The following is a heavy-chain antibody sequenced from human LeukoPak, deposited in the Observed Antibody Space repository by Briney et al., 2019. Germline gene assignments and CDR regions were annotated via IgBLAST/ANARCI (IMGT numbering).Heavy chain of an antibody. D-gene: IGHD1-26*01. V-gene: IGHV3-33*01. CDR2: IWYDGSNK. CDR1: GFTFSSYG. J-gene: IGHJ4*02. CDR3: ARDQLLTDY. Sequence: GRSLRLSCAASGFTFSSYGMHWVRQAPGKGLEWVAVIWYDGSNKYYADSVKGRFTISRDNAKNSLYLQMNSPRAEDTAVYYCARDQLLTDYWGQGTLVTVSS.